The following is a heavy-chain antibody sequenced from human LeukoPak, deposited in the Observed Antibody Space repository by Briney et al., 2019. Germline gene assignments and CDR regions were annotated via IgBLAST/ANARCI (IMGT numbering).Heavy chain of an antibody. CDR3: GGGEVPNAFDI. CDR2: IYTSGST. Sequence: PSETLSLTCTVSGGSISSYYWSWIRQPAGKGLEWIGRIYTSGSTNYNPSLKSRVTMSVDTSKNQFSLKLSSVTAADTAVYYCGGGEVPNAFDIWGQGTMVTVSS. V-gene: IGHV4-4*07. D-gene: IGHD2-21*01. CDR1: GGSISSYY. J-gene: IGHJ3*02.